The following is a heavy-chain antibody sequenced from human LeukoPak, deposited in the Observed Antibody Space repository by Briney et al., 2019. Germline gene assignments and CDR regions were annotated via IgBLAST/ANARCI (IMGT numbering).Heavy chain of an antibody. J-gene: IGHJ6*02. CDR2: ISSSSSTI. CDR1: GFTFSSYS. V-gene: IGHV3-48*04. D-gene: IGHD6-13*01. CDR3: AREGYSSSWYIYYYYGMDV. Sequence: GGSLRLSCAASGFTFSSYSMNWVRQAPGKGLEWVSYISSSSSTIYYADSVKGRFTISRDNAKNSLYLQMNSLRAEDTAVYYCAREGYSSSWYIYYYYGMDVWGQGTTVTVSS.